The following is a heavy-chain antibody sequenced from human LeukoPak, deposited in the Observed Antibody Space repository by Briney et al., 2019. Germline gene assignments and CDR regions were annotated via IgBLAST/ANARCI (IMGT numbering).Heavy chain of an antibody. CDR1: GFTFSTYT. CDR3: ARVIPAYDSSGYYLDY. CDR2: ISSSSSTI. J-gene: IGHJ4*02. V-gene: IGHV3-48*01. Sequence: GGSLRLSCAASGFTFSTYTMNWVRQAPGKGLEWVSYISSSSSTIYYADSVKGRFTISRDNAKNSLYLQMNSLRAEDTAVYYCARVIPAYDSSGYYLDYWGQGTLVTVSS. D-gene: IGHD3-22*01.